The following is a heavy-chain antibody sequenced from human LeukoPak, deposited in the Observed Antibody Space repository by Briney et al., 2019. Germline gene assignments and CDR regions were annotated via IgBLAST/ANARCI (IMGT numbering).Heavy chain of an antibody. CDR1: GGSISSYY. V-gene: IGHV4-4*07. D-gene: IGHD1-1*01. Sequence: PSETLSLTCTVSGGSISSYYWSWIRQPAGKGLEWIGRIYTSGSTNYNPSLKSRVTMSVDTSKNQFSLKLSPVTAADTAVYYCARDGVWTAGYYYYGMDVWGQGTTVTVSS. CDR2: IYTSGST. J-gene: IGHJ6*02. CDR3: ARDGVWTAGYYYYGMDV.